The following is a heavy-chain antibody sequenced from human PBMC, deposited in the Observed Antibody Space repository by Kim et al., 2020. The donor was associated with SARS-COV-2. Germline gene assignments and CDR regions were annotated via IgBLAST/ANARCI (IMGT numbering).Heavy chain of an antibody. CDR3: ARVPQPPYSSSWPTFDY. D-gene: IGHD6-13*01. CDR1: GYTFTSYG. J-gene: IGHJ4*02. CDR2: ISAYNGNT. Sequence: ASVKVSCKASGYTFTSYGISWVRQAPGQGLEWMGWISAYNGNTNYAQKLQGRVTMTTDTSTSTAYMELRSLRSDDTAVYYCARVPQPPYSSSWPTFDYWGQGTLVTVSS. V-gene: IGHV1-18*01.